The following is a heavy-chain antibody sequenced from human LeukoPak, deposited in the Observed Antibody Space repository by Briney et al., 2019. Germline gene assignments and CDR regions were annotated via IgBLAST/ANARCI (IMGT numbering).Heavy chain of an antibody. D-gene: IGHD2-15*01. J-gene: IGHJ6*03. Sequence: GASVKVSCKASGYTFTSYYMRWVRQAPGQGLEWMGIINPNSGGTNYAQKFQGRVTMTRDTSISTAYMEVSRLRSDDTAVYYCARDDRGLLPSLDHYYYIDVWGKGTKVTVSS. CDR1: GYTFTSYY. CDR2: INPNSGGT. CDR3: ARDDRGLLPSLDHYYYIDV. V-gene: IGHV1-2*02.